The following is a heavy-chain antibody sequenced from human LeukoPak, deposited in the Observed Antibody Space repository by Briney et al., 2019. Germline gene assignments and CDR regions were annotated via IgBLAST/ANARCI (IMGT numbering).Heavy chain of an antibody. D-gene: IGHD3-10*01. Sequence: SETLSLTCTVSGGSISGFYWSWIRQPPGKGPEWIGYIYSSGTTSYNPSLKSRVTISVDTSQKQFSLNLTSVTAADTAVYYCARGYGSGTYYTPDFDYWGQGTLVTVSS. J-gene: IGHJ4*02. V-gene: IGHV4-59*01. CDR2: IYSSGTT. CDR3: ARGYGSGTYYTPDFDY. CDR1: GGSISGFY.